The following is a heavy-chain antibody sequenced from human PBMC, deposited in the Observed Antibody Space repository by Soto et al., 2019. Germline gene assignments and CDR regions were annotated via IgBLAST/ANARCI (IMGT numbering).Heavy chain of an antibody. CDR2: IYYSGCT. D-gene: IGHD3-9*01. CDR1: GGSISSGDYY. CDR3: ARGGNGYHILTGFSSHY. J-gene: IGHJ4*02. V-gene: IGHV4-30-4*01. Sequence: QVQLQESGPGLVKPSQTLSLTCTVSGGSISSGDYYWTWIRQPPGKGLEWIGYIYYSGCTYYNPSLKSRITISVDTSKNQFSLKLTSVTAADTAVYFCARGGNGYHILTGFSSHYWGQGTLVTVSS.